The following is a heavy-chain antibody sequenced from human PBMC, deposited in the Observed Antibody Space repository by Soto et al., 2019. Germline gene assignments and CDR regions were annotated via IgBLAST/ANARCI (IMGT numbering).Heavy chain of an antibody. CDR3: ASMVGDPVLSFDS. J-gene: IGHJ5*01. CDR1: GGSISSYY. Sequence: QVQLQESGPGLVKPSETLSLTCTVSGGSISSYYWSWIRQPPGKGLEWIGFIFYSGSTSYNPSLKSRATRSIAPSEYQFSLKLNSLTAADTAVYYCASMVGDPVLSFDSWGQGTMVAVSS. D-gene: IGHD2-8*01. V-gene: IGHV4-59*01. CDR2: IFYSGST.